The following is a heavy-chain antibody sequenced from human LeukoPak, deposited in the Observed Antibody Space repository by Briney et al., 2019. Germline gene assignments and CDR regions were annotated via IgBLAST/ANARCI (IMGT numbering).Heavy chain of an antibody. CDR3: AKDPRPNRVGAITFDP. D-gene: IGHD1-26*01. J-gene: IGHJ5*02. V-gene: IGHV3-23*01. CDR2: IRGSGGST. Sequence: GGSLRLSCAASGFTFSSYAMSWVRQAPGKGLEGVSAIRGSGGSTYYADSVKGRFTISRDNSKNTPDLQMNSVRAENTAVYYCAKDPRPNRVGAITFDPWGRGTLVTVSS. CDR1: GFTFSSYA.